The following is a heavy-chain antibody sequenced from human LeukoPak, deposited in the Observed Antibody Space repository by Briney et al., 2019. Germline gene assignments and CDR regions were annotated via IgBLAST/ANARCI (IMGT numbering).Heavy chain of an antibody. V-gene: IGHV3-48*03. J-gene: IGHJ5*02. CDR1: GFAFSSYE. D-gene: IGHD2-21*02. Sequence: GGSLRLSCAASGFAFSSYEMHWVRQAPGKGLEWVSYISSSGSTIYYVDSVKGRSTISRDNAKNSLYLQMNSLRAEDTAVYYCARVWVTTLDSWGQGTLVTVSS. CDR3: ARVWVTTLDS. CDR2: ISSSGSTI.